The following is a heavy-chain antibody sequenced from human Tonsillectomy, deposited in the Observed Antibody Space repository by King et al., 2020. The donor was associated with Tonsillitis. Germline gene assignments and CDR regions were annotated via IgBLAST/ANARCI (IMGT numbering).Heavy chain of an antibody. D-gene: IGHD3-16*01. CDR3: VSFGGGNDWGYYFAY. J-gene: IGHJ4*02. CDR2: MYYSGST. V-gene: IGHV4-39*07. Sequence: QLQESGPGLVKPSETLSLSCTVSGGSISSSSYYWGWIRQPPGKGLEWIDSMYYSGSTYYNPSLKSRVTISADTSKNDFSLKRSSVTAADTAVYYCVSFGGGNDWGYYFAYWGQGTLVSVSS. CDR1: GGSISSSSYY.